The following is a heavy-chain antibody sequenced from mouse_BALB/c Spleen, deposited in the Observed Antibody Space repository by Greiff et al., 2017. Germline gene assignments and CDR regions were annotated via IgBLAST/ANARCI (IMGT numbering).Heavy chain of an antibody. V-gene: IGHV3-2*02. CDR1: GYSITSDYA. J-gene: IGHJ2*01. Sequence: EVKLQESGPGLVKPSQSLSLTCTVTGYSITSDYAWNWIRQFPGNKLEWVGYISYSGSTSYNPSLKSRISITRDTSKNQFFLQLNSVTTEDTATYYCARGGLGYFDYWGQGTTLTVSS. CDR2: ISYSGST. CDR3: ARGGLGYFDY. D-gene: IGHD4-1*01.